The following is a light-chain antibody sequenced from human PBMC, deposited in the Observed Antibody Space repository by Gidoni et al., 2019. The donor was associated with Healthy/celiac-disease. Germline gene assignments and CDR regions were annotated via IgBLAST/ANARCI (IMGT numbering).Light chain of an antibody. Sequence: IQLTQSPSSLSASVGDRVTITCRASQGISSYLAWYQQKPGKAPKLLIYAASTLQSGGPSRCSGSGSGTDFTLTISSLQPEDFATYYCQQLNSYPYTFGQGTKLEIK. CDR2: AAS. J-gene: IGKJ2*01. CDR3: QQLNSYPYT. CDR1: QGISSY. V-gene: IGKV1-9*01.